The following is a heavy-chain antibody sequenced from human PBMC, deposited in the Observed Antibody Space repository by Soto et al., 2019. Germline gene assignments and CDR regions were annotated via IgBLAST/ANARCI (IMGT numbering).Heavy chain of an antibody. CDR3: ARIGTSSAGYYYGMDV. J-gene: IGHJ6*02. V-gene: IGHV3-11*06. CDR1: GFTFSDYY. CDR2: ISSSSSYT. Sequence: GGALRLSCAASGFTFSDYYMSWIRQAPGKGLEWVSYISSSSSYTNYADSVKGRFTISRDNAKNSLYLQMNSLRAEDTAVYYCARIGTSSAGYYYGMDVWGQGTTVTVSS. D-gene: IGHD1-1*01.